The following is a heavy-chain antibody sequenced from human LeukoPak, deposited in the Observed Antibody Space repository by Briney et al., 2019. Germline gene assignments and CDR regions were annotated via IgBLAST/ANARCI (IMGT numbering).Heavy chain of an antibody. J-gene: IGHJ4*02. Sequence: GGSLRLSCTASGFTFGDYAMSWVRQAPGKGLEWVGFIRSKAYGGTTEYAASVKGRFTISRDDSKSIAYLQMNSLKTEDTAVYYCTRDHGWPARGMIVVVNTGVFDYWGQGTLVTVSS. CDR3: TRDHGWPARGMIVVVNTGVFDY. V-gene: IGHV3-49*04. CDR2: IRSKAYGGTT. D-gene: IGHD3-22*01. CDR1: GFTFGDYA.